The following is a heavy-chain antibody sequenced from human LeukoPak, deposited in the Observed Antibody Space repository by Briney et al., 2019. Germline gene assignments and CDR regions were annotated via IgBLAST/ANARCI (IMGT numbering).Heavy chain of an antibody. Sequence: ASVKVSCKASGYTFTNYYMHWVRQAPGQGLEWMGIINPSGGGTTYAQKFQGRVSMTRDTSTSTFYMDLSSLRSEDTAVYYCARHPSNYYDSSGYFGCFDPWGQGTLVTVSS. D-gene: IGHD3-22*01. CDR2: INPSGGGT. CDR3: ARHPSNYYDSSGYFGCFDP. J-gene: IGHJ5*02. CDR1: GYTFTNYY. V-gene: IGHV1-46*01.